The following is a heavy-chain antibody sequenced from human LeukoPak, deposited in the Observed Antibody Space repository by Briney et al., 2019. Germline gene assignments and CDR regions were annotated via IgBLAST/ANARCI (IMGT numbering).Heavy chain of an antibody. CDR2: ISESGDVT. CDR1: GFTFSTYG. V-gene: IGHV3-23*01. Sequence: GGTLKLSCVASGFTFSTYGMSWVRQAPGKGLDWVAAISESGDVTYYADSVKGRFTISRDNSKSRLYLQMNSLRAEDTAIYYCAKHLTRMSFFDYWGQGTLATVSP. J-gene: IGHJ4*02. CDR3: AKHLTRMSFFDY.